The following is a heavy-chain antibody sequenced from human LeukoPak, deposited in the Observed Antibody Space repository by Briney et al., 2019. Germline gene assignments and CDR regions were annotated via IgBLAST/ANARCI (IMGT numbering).Heavy chain of an antibody. V-gene: IGHV1-24*01. CDR3: STGTHRD. CDR1: GYTLTELS. D-gene: IGHD3-10*01. J-gene: IGHJ4*02. CDR2: FDTEDGET. Sequence: ASVKVSCKGSGYTLTELSMHWVRQAPGQGLEWKGGFDTEDGETIYAQKFQGRVTMTMDTSTDTAYMELNILSSKATAMYYYSTGTHRDWGQGTLVTVSS.